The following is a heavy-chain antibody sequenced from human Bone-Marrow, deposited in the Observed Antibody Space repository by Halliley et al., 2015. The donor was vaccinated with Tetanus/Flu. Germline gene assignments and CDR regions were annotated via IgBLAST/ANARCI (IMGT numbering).Heavy chain of an antibody. CDR1: GGSISSYY. CDR2: GDRSGNT. V-gene: IGHV4-59*08. CDR3: ARLLRGSSSWVFDY. Sequence: TLSLTCTVSGGSISSYYWSWFRLPPGKGLEWIAYGDRSGNTDYNPSLRSRVTISVDASNNHFSLHLSSVTAADTAVYYRARLLRGSSSWVFDYWGQGTLVTASS. J-gene: IGHJ4*02. D-gene: IGHD6-13*01.